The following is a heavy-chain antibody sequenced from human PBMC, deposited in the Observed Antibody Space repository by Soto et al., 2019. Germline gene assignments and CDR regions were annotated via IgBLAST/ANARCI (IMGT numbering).Heavy chain of an antibody. Sequence: GGSLRLSCAASGFTFSSYGMHWVRQAPGKGLEWVAVISYDGSNKYYADSVKGRFTISRDNSKNTLYLQMNSLRAEDTAVYYCAKGYRERIFDYWGQGTLVTV. D-gene: IGHD3-16*02. CDR2: ISYDGSNK. J-gene: IGHJ4*02. CDR3: AKGYRERIFDY. CDR1: GFTFSSYG. V-gene: IGHV3-30*18.